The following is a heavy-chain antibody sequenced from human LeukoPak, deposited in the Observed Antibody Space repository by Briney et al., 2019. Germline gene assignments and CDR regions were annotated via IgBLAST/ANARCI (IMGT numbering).Heavy chain of an antibody. D-gene: IGHD4-17*01. CDR1: GYTFTSYG. Sequence: ASVKVSCKASGYTFTSYGISWVRQAPGQGLEWMGRISTYTGNSNYAQKYQDRVTMTTDTSTSTAYMELRNLSSDDTAVYYCARTMTTLTTHGELDFWGQGTLVTVSS. CDR3: ARTMTTLTTHGELDF. J-gene: IGHJ4*02. V-gene: IGHV1-18*01. CDR2: ISTYTGNS.